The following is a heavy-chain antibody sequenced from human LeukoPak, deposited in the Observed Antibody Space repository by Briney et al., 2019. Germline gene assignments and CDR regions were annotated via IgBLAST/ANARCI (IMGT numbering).Heavy chain of an antibody. CDR2: ISASGGST. Sequence: GGSLRLSCAASGFTVSSNEMSWVRQAPGKGLEWVSAISASGGSTFYADSVKGRFTISRDISKNTLNLHLNSLRVEDTAVYYCAKDGMSMDSSWFDYWGQGTLVTVSS. D-gene: IGHD6-13*01. CDR3: AKDGMSMDSSWFDY. J-gene: IGHJ4*02. V-gene: IGHV3-23*01. CDR1: GFTVSSNE.